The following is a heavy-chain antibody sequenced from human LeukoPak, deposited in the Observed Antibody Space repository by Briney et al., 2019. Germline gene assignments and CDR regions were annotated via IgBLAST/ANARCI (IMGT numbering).Heavy chain of an antibody. CDR1: GFTFSSNW. CDR2: INSDGSST. CDR3: ARSDYFDY. V-gene: IGHV3-74*01. Sequence: GGSLRLSCADSGFTFSSNWMHWVRQGPGKGQVWVSRINSDGSSTSYADSVKGRLTISRDNAKNTLYLQMNSLRAEDTAVYYCARSDYFDYWGQGTLVTVSS. J-gene: IGHJ4*02.